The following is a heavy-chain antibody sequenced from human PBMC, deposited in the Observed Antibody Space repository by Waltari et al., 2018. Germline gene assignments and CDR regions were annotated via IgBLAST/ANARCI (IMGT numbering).Heavy chain of an antibody. D-gene: IGHD4-4*01. CDR2: IYHDGTT. CDR1: GYAINSGFH. CDR3: TRQTLDYCTSAACRRLEA. Sequence: QVQLQESGPRLVKPSETLSLTCDVSGYAINSGFHWGWFRQAPEKGLEWIATIYHDGTTFYNPSLTSRVTTSMDTSKNQISLKLKSVTAADTAVYYCTRQTLDYCTSAACRRLEAWGQGTLVTVSS. V-gene: IGHV4-38-2*01. J-gene: IGHJ5*02.